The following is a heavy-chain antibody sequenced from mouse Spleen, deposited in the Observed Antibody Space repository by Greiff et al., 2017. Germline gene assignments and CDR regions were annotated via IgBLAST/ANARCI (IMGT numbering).Heavy chain of an antibody. J-gene: IGHJ4*01. D-gene: IGHD2-10*02. V-gene: IGHV5-17*01. Sequence: EVQGVESGGGLVKPGGSLKLSCAASGFTFSDYGMHWVRQAPEKGLEWVAYISSGSSTIYYADTVKGRFTISRDNAKNTLILQMTSLRSEDTAMYYCAKKKYGNYLYYAMDYWGQGTSVTVSS. CDR1: GFTFSDYG. CDR2: ISSGSSTI. CDR3: AKKKYGNYLYYAMDY.